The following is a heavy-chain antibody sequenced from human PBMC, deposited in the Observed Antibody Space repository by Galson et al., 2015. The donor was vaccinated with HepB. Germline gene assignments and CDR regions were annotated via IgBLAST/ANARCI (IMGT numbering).Heavy chain of an antibody. V-gene: IGHV3-48*01. J-gene: IGHJ6*03. Sequence: SLRLSCAASGFTFSSYSMNWVRQAPGKGLEWVSYISSSSSTIYYADSVKGRFTISRDNAKNSLYLQMNSLRAEDTAVYYCARDPEADQLLLGVGYMDVWGKGTTVTVSS. CDR1: GFTFSSYS. CDR2: ISSSSSTI. D-gene: IGHD2-2*01. CDR3: ARDPEADQLLLGVGYMDV.